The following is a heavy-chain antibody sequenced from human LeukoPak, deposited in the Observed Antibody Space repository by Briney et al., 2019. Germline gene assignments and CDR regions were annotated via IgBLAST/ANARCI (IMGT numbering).Heavy chain of an antibody. CDR1: GFTFSSYS. D-gene: IGHD3-22*01. V-gene: IGHV3-21*01. J-gene: IGHJ4*02. CDR3: ARDYYDSSGYCEFDY. CDR2: ISSSSSYI. Sequence: PGGSLTLSCAASGFTFSSYSMNWVRQAPGKGLEWVSSISSSSSYIYYADSVKGRFTISRDNAKNSLYLQMNSLRAEDTAVYYCARDYYDSSGYCEFDYWGQGTLVIVSA.